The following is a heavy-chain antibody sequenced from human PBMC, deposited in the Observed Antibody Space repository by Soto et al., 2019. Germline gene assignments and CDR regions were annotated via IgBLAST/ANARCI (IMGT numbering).Heavy chain of an antibody. D-gene: IGHD5-12*01. J-gene: IGHJ4*02. CDR2: ISGSGGST. CDR1: GFTFSSYA. V-gene: IGHV3-23*01. Sequence: PGGFLRLSCAASGFTFSSYAMSWVRQAPGKGLEWVSAISGSGGSTYYADSVKGRFTISRDNSKNTLYLQMNSLRAEDTAVYYCAKDLGYSGYDLVDYWGQGTLVTVSS. CDR3: AKDLGYSGYDLVDY.